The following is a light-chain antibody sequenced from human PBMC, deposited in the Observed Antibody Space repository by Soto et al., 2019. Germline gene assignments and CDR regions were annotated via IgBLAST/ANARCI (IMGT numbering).Light chain of an antibody. CDR3: YSSADNNLGV. V-gene: IGLV3-27*01. Sequence: SYELTQPSSVSVSPGQTARITCSGDVLAKKYARWFQQKPGQAPVLVIYKDSEQPSGIPERFSGSSSGTTVTLTISGAQVEDEADYYCYSSADNNLGVFGGGTQLTVL. CDR1: VLAKKY. CDR2: KDS. J-gene: IGLJ2*01.